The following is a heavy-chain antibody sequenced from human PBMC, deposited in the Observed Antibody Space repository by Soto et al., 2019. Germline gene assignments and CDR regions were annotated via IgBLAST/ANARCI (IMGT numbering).Heavy chain of an antibody. J-gene: IGHJ4*02. CDR1: GFTVSSNY. Sequence: PGGSLRLSCASSGFTVSSNYMSWVRQAPGKGLEWVSAIYSGGNTYYADSVKGRFTISRHNSKNTLYLQMNSLRADDTAVYYCGRGGSADDFWSGSLDYWGQGTLVTVSS. CDR2: IYSGGNT. D-gene: IGHD3-3*01. V-gene: IGHV3-53*04. CDR3: GRGGSADDFWSGSLDY.